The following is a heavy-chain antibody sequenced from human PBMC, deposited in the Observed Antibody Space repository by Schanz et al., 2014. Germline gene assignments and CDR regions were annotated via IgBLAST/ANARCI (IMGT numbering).Heavy chain of an antibody. CDR3: ARDGDRFYHNYYRDV. Sequence: EVQLLESGGGLVQPGGSLRLSCAASGFIFSSYGLHWVRQAPGKGLEWLSYIDGKSTTVYYADSVKGRFTVSRDNARNSLYLHMNTLGAEDTAVYCCARDGDRFYHNYYRDVWGKGTTXTVSS. D-gene: IGHD4-17*01. V-gene: IGHV3-48*01. J-gene: IGHJ6*03. CDR2: IDGKSTTV. CDR1: GFIFSSYG.